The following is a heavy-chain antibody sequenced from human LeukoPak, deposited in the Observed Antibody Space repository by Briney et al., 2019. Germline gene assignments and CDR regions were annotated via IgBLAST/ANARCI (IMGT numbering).Heavy chain of an antibody. Sequence: GGSLRLSCAASGFTFSSYGMHWVRQAPGKGLEWVAVISYDGSNKYYADSVKGRFTISRDNSKDTLYLQMNSLRAEDTAVYYCAKDTYYYGSGSYYNYFDYWGQGTLVTVSS. D-gene: IGHD3-10*01. CDR3: AKDTYYYGSGSYYNYFDY. V-gene: IGHV3-30*18. J-gene: IGHJ4*02. CDR1: GFTFSSYG. CDR2: ISYDGSNK.